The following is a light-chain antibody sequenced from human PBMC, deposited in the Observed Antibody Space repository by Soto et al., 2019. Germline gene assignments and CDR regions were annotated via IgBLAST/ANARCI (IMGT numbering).Light chain of an antibody. J-gene: IGKJ5*01. CDR2: DAS. Sequence: EIVLTQSPATLSLSPGERATLSCRASQSVSSNLAWYQQKPGQAPRLLIYDASNRATGIPARFSGSGSGPDFTLTISSLEPEDFAVYYCQRGDTFGQGTRLDIK. CDR3: QRGDT. V-gene: IGKV3-11*01. CDR1: QSVSSN.